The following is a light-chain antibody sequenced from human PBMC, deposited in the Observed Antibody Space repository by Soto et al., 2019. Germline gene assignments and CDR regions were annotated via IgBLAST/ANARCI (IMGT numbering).Light chain of an antibody. CDR1: QSLLHSNGYNY. J-gene: IGKJ1*01. V-gene: IGKV2-28*01. Sequence: DSVMTQSPLSLPVTPGEPASISCRASQSLLHSNGYNYLDWYLQKPGQSPQLLIYLGSNRASGVPDRFSGIGSGTDFTLKISSVEAEDVGVYYCMQPLQSWTFGQGTKVDI. CDR3: MQPLQSWT. CDR2: LGS.